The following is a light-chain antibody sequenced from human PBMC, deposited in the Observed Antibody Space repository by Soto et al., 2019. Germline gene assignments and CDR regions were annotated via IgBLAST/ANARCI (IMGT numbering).Light chain of an antibody. V-gene: IGKV1-39*01. CDR2: SVS. CDR3: QLGYQSPIT. J-gene: IGKJ5*01. CDR1: QSIGKH. Sequence: YRASQSIGKHLNWYQQKPGKAPKFLIYSVSTLQSGVPSRFSGSGSGPDFTLTSNLLQPEDLASYSCQLGYQSPITFGQGTQLDIK.